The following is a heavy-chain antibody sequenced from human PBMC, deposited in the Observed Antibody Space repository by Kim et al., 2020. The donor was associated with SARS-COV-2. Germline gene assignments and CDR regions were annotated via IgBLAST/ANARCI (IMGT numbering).Heavy chain of an antibody. V-gene: IGHV4-34*01. J-gene: IGHJ4*02. Sequence: SETLSLTCAVYGGSFSGYYWSWIRQPPGKGLEWIGEINHSGSTNYNPSLKSRVTISVDTSKNQFSLKLSSVTAADTAVYYCARGSPGPWLRLPGYWGQGTLVTVSS. CDR1: GGSFSGYY. D-gene: IGHD5-12*01. CDR3: ARGSPGPWLRLPGY. CDR2: INHSGST.